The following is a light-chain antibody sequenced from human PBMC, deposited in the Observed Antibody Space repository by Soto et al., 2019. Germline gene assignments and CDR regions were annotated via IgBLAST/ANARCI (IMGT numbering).Light chain of an antibody. J-gene: IGKJ1*01. CDR1: PSVSTW. Sequence: DIQMTQSPSTLSASVGDRVTITCRASPSVSTWLAWYQQKPGEAPKLLIYKASNLQSGVPSRFSGSGSGTEFTLTISSLQPDDFATYYCQQYNSWGTFGQGTKVEIK. CDR2: KAS. CDR3: QQYNSWGT. V-gene: IGKV1-5*03.